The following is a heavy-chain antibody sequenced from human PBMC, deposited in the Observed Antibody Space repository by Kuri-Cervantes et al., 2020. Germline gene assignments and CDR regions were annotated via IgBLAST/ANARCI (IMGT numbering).Heavy chain of an antibody. Sequence: ASVKVSCKASGYTFTSYYMHWVRQAPGQGLEWMGIINPSGGSTSYAQKFQGRVTMTRNTSISTAYMELSSLTSGDTAVYFCARGAVLDFWSGHYVNWFDPWGQGTLVTVSS. J-gene: IGHJ5*02. CDR2: INPSGGST. CDR1: GYTFTSYY. V-gene: IGHV1-46*01. D-gene: IGHD3-3*01. CDR3: ARGAVLDFWSGHYVNWFDP.